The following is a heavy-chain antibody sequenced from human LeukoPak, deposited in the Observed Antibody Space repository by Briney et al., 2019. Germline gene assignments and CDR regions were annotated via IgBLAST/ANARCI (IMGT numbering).Heavy chain of an antibody. V-gene: IGHV1-2*02. CDR1: GYTFTGYY. Sequence: ASVKVSCKASGYTFTGYYMHWVRQPPGQGVEWMGWINPNRGGTNYAQKIQGRVTMTRDTSISTAYQELSRLRTDDTAVYYCARDRDLVRYFDWLPAQTPYFDCCGQGTLVTVSS. CDR3: ARDRDLVRYFDWLPAQTPYFDC. J-gene: IGHJ4*02. D-gene: IGHD3-9*01. CDR2: INPNRGGT.